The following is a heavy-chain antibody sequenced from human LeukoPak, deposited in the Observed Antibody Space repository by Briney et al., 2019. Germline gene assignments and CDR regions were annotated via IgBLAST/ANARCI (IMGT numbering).Heavy chain of an antibody. CDR1: GFRFDSFY. V-gene: IGHV3-11*04. Sequence: GGSLRLSCAASGFRFDSFYMGWIRQVPGKGLDYIALISASGAVPYYAESVKGRFTISRDNAKNSVSLQMNSLSADDTAVYYCAKSLIVASEDYWGQGTLVTVSS. CDR3: AKSLIVASEDY. CDR2: ISASGAVP. D-gene: IGHD3-22*01. J-gene: IGHJ4*02.